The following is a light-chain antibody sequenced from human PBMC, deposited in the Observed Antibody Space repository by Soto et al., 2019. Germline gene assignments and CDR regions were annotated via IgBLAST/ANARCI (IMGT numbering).Light chain of an antibody. J-gene: IGKJ1*01. CDR3: QKYYSAPRT. Sequence: DIQMTQSPSSLSASLGDRVTITCRASQGIGIYLAWYQQKPGKVPKLLIYAASTLQSGVPSRFSGRGSGTDFTLPISSMLPEDVATYYCQKYYSAPRTFGQGTRVEI. CDR2: AAS. V-gene: IGKV1-27*01. CDR1: QGIGIY.